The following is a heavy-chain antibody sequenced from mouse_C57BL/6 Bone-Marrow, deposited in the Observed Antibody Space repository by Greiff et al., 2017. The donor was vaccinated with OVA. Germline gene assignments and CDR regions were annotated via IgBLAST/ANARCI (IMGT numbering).Heavy chain of an antibody. D-gene: IGHD1-1*01. V-gene: IGHV5-16*01. CDR3: ARDPVARAMDY. J-gene: IGHJ4*01. CDR1: GFTFSDYY. CDR2: INYDGSST. Sequence: DVHLVESEGGLVQPGSSMKLSCTASGFTFSDYYMAWVRQVPEKGLEWVANINYDGSSTYYLDSLKSRFIISRDNAKNILYLQMSSLKSEDTATYYCARDPVARAMDYWGQGTSVTVSS.